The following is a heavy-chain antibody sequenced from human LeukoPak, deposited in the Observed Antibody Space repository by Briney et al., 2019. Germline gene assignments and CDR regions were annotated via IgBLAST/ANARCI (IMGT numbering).Heavy chain of an antibody. Sequence: GGSLRLSCAASGFTFSSYWMSWVRQAPGKGLEWVANIKPDGSEKYYVDSVKGRFTISRDNVNSLVYLQMNSLRAEDTAVYYCASDIVIVPGATDWGQGTLVTVSS. CDR2: IKPDGSEK. V-gene: IGHV3-7*01. CDR1: GFTFSSYW. J-gene: IGHJ4*02. D-gene: IGHD2-2*01. CDR3: ASDIVIVPGATD.